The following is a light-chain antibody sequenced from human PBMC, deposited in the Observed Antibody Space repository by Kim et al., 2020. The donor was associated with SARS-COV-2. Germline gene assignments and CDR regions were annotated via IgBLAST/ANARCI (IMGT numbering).Light chain of an antibody. Sequence: GATVTLTGGLSSGSVSSSFYPIWYPHTPGQAPRTLIFNTKTRSSGVPDRFSGSILGNKAALSITGAQADDECTYYCVLYTGGGIWAFGGGTQLTVL. V-gene: IGLV8-61*01. J-gene: IGLJ2*01. CDR2: NTK. CDR3: VLYTGGGIWA. CDR1: SGSVSSSFY.